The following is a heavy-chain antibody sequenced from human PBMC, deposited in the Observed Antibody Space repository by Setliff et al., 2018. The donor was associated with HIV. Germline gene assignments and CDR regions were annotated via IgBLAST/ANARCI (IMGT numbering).Heavy chain of an antibody. D-gene: IGHD1-26*01. Sequence: LRLSCAASGFTFDNYAMHWVRQAPGKGLEWVAVIWYDGLEKYYGDSVKGRFTVSRDNSKNTLTLQLNSLRAEDTTLYYCAKGGRGSYYPNDAFDFWGQGTVVTVSS. CDR1: GFTFDNYA. CDR2: IWYDGLEK. J-gene: IGHJ3*01. V-gene: IGHV3-33*06. CDR3: AKGGRGSYYPNDAFDF.